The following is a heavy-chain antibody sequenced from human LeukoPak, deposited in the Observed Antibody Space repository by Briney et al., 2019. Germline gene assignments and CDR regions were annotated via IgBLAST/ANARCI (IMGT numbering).Heavy chain of an antibody. V-gene: IGHV4-4*07. D-gene: IGHD4-23*01. CDR1: GGSINSYY. CDR3: ARVLDGGNSNWFDP. CDR2: IYTSGST. J-gene: IGHJ5*02. Sequence: SETLSLTCTVSGGSINSYYWSWIRQPAGKGLEWIGRIYTSGSTNYNPSLKSRVTMSVDTSKNQFSLKLSSVTAADTAVYYCARVLDGGNSNWFDPWGQGTLVTVSS.